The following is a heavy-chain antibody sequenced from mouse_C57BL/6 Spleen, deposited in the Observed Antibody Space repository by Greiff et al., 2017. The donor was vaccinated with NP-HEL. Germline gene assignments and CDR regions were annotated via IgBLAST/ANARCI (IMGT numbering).Heavy chain of an antibody. Sequence: EVQWVESGGGLVKPGGSLKLSCAASGFTFSDYGMHWVRQAPEKGLEWVAYISSGSSTIYYADTVKGRFTISRDNAKNTLFLQMTSLRSEDTAMYYCARTYDYDVDYWGQGTTLTVSS. D-gene: IGHD2-4*01. J-gene: IGHJ2*01. V-gene: IGHV5-17*01. CDR1: GFTFSDYG. CDR3: ARTYDYDVDY. CDR2: ISSGSSTI.